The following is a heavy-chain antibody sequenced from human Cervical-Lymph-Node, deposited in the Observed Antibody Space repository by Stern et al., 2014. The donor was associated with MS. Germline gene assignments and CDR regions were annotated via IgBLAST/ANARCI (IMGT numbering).Heavy chain of an antibody. CDR1: GFTFSAFG. V-gene: IGHV3-30*19. D-gene: IGHD6-13*01. CDR3: ARDPGAGYSSSWIDY. CDR2: ISYDEKNK. Sequence: VQLVESGGGVVQPGRSLRLSCAASGFTFSAFGMHWVRQAPGKGLEWVAIISYDEKNKYYTDSVKGRFTISRDSSKNTLYLQMNSLRAEDTAVYYCARDPGAGYSSSWIDYWGQGTLVTVSS. J-gene: IGHJ4*02.